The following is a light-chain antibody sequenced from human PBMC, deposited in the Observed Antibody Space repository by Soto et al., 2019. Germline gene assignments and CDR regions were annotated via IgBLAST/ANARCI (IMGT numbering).Light chain of an antibody. Sequence: VIWMTQSPPLPSALTEDRVTISCRRSKAIISYLAWYQQKPGKAPELLIYAASTLQSGVPSRFSGSGSGTDFTLTISCLQSEDFATYYCQQYFSFPLTFGGGTKVEIK. CDR1: KAIISY. J-gene: IGKJ4*01. CDR2: AAS. V-gene: IGKV1D-8*01. CDR3: QQYFSFPLT.